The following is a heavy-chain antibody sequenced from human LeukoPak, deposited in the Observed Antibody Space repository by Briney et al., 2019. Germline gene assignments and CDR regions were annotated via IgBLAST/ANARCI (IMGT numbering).Heavy chain of an antibody. CDR2: IKQDGSEK. Sequence: GGSLRLSCAASGFTFSSYWMSWVRQAPGKGLEWVANIKQDGSEKYYVDSVKGRFTISRDNAKNSLYLQMNSLRAEDTAVYYCARDLNYYDSSGYYPNYYYYGMDVWGQGTTVTVS. J-gene: IGHJ6*02. D-gene: IGHD3-22*01. CDR1: GFTFSSYW. V-gene: IGHV3-7*01. CDR3: ARDLNYYDSSGYYPNYYYYGMDV.